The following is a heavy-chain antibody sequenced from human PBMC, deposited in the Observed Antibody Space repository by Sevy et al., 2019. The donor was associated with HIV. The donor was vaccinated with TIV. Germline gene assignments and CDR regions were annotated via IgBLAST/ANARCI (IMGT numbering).Heavy chain of an antibody. V-gene: IGHV4-59*08. CDR1: DDSINSYY. J-gene: IGHJ4*02. CDR2: IYNNIGST. Sequence: SETLSLTCSVSDDSINSYYWSWIRQPPGKGLQWIGYIYNNIGSTSYNPSLTSRVTISVDTSQNQLSLKLTSVTAADTAVYYCARGAVVIGTAATPVLDFWGQGSLVTVSS. CDR3: ARGAVVIGTAATPVLDF. D-gene: IGHD6-13*01.